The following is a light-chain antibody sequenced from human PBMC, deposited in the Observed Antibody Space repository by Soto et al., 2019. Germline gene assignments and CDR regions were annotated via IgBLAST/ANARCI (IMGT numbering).Light chain of an antibody. J-gene: IGLJ1*01. CDR2: EVT. Sequence: SEPGWVCVSLWLAVTISCTGTSTDIGAYNYVSWYQQRPGKAPKLLIYEVTNRPSGVSNRFSGSKSGNTASLTISGLQAEDEANYYCNSYTTLSNRVFGTGTNVTVL. CDR3: NSYTTLSNRV. V-gene: IGLV2-14*01. CDR1: STDIGAYNY.